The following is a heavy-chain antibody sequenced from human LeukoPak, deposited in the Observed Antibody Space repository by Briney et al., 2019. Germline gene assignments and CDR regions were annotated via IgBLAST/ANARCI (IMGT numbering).Heavy chain of an antibody. V-gene: IGHV4-34*01. CDR1: GGSFSGYY. CDR3: ARTNYYDRDY. CDR2: INHSGST. J-gene: IGHJ4*02. Sequence: SETLSLTCAVYGGSFSGYYWSWIRQPPGKGLEWIGEINHSGSTNYNPSLKSRVTISVDTSKNQFSLKLSSVTAADTAVYYCARTNYYDRDYWGQGTLVTVSS. D-gene: IGHD3-22*01.